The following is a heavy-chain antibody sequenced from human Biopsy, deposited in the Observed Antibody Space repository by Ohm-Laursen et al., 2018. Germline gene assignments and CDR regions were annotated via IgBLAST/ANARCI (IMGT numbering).Heavy chain of an antibody. CDR3: AREAAIIDPRTRAFDY. J-gene: IGHJ4*02. V-gene: IGHV4-59*01. D-gene: IGHD6-25*01. Sequence: SVTLSLTCTVSSGSISSYQWTCIRQPPGKGLEWLGYLYNTGGTNYNPSLKSRVTISVDTSKNQFSLKMRSVTAADMSVYYCAREAAIIDPRTRAFDYWGQGTLVTVSS. CDR2: LYNTGGT. CDR1: SGSISSYQ.